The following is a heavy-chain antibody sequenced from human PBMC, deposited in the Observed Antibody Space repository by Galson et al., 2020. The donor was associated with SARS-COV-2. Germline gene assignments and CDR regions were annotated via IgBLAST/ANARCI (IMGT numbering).Heavy chain of an antibody. CDR2: VYQSGTT. V-gene: IGHV4-39*07. CDR1: GDSISSGSYY. D-gene: IGHD4-17*01. Sequence: SETLSLTCTVSGDSISSGSYYWGWVRQSPGQGLEWIGNVYQSGTTYYNPSLKSRVTISVDTSKNQFSLRLIYVTAADTAVYYCARPVADYGDFVFDHWGQGTLVTVSS. CDR3: ARPVADYGDFVFDH. J-gene: IGHJ4*02.